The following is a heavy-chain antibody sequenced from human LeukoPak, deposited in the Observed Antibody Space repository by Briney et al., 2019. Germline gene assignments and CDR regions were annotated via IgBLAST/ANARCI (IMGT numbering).Heavy chain of an antibody. V-gene: IGHV4-39*01. Sequence: SETLSLTCAVSGGSISSSSYYRGWIRQPPGKGLEWIGSIYYSGSTYYNPSLKSRVTISVDTSTNQFSLKLSSVTAADTAVYYCARHATTVTTHFDYWGQGTLVTVSS. D-gene: IGHD4-17*01. CDR1: GGSISSSSYY. CDR2: IYYSGST. CDR3: ARHATTVTTHFDY. J-gene: IGHJ4*02.